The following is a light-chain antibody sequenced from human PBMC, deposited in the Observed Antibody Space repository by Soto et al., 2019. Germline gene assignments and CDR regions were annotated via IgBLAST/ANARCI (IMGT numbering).Light chain of an antibody. CDR1: QSVLYSNKNY. CDR2: WAS. V-gene: IGKV4-1*01. J-gene: IGKJ2*01. Sequence: DIVMTQSPDSLAVSLGERATINCKSRQSVLYSNKNYLAWYQQKPGQPPKLLIYWASTREFGVPDRFSGSGSGTDFTLTISSLQAEDVAVYYCQQYYSTPYTFGQGTKLEIK. CDR3: QQYYSTPYT.